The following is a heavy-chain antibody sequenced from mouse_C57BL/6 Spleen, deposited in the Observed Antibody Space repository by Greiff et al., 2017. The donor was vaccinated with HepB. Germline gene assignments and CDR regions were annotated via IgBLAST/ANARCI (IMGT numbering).Heavy chain of an antibody. V-gene: IGHV6-3*01. CDR3: TASSLFAY. CDR2: IRLKSDNYAT. J-gene: IGHJ3*01. D-gene: IGHD1-1*01. CDR1: GFTFSNYW. Sequence: EVKVEESGGGLVQPGGSMKLSCVASGFTFSNYWMNWVRQSPEKGLEWVAQIRLKSDNYATHYAESVKGRFTISRDDSKSSVYLQMNNLRAKDTGIYYCTASSLFAYWGQGTLVTVSA.